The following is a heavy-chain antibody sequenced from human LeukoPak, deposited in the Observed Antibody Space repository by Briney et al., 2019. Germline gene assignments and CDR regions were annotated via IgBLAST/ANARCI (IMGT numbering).Heavy chain of an antibody. CDR3: AKEAGQDFGALDAFDV. CDR1: GFTFSIYS. Sequence: GGSLRLSCAASGFTFSIYSMNWVRQAPGKGLEWVSSIGGSSSSLYHAESVKGRFTISRDNARNSLYLQMNSLRAEDTAVYYCAKEAGQDFGALDAFDVWAKGQWSPSLQ. J-gene: IGHJ3*01. D-gene: IGHD4-17*01. CDR2: IGGSSSSL. V-gene: IGHV3-21*01.